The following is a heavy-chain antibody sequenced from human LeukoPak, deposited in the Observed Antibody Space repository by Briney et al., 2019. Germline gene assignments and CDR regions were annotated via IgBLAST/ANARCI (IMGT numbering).Heavy chain of an antibody. D-gene: IGHD3-10*01. CDR1: GGSISSYY. J-gene: IGHJ4*02. V-gene: IGHV4-59*01. Sequence: PSETLSLTCTVSGGSISSYYWSWIRQPPGKGLEWIGYVYYSGSTNYNPSLKSRVTISIDTSRTQFSLMLSSVTAADTAVYYCARSELLWFGGVNSGFDYWGQGTLVTVSS. CDR3: ARSELLWFGGVNSGFDY. CDR2: VYYSGST.